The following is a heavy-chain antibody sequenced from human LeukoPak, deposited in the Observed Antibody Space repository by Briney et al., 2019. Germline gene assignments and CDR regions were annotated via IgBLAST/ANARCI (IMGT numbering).Heavy chain of an antibody. Sequence: GGSLRLSCAASGFTFSSYSMNWVRQAPGKGLEWVAFIRYDESNEYYADSVKGRFTISRDNSKNTLYLQMNSLRADDTAVYYCVKDSSWMGEYYFDYWGQGTLVTVSS. CDR2: IRYDESNE. CDR1: GFTFSSYS. J-gene: IGHJ4*02. D-gene: IGHD3-16*01. V-gene: IGHV3-30*02. CDR3: VKDSSWMGEYYFDY.